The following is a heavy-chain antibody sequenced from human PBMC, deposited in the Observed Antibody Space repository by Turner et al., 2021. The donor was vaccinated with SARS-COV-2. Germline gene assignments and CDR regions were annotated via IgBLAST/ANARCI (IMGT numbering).Heavy chain of an antibody. D-gene: IGHD3-16*01. CDR3: TKRGDYYYYGMDV. V-gene: IGHV3-23*01. CDR2: SSGTDDST. CDR1: GFTFRNYA. J-gene: IGHJ6*02. Sequence: EVQLLESGGGLVQPGGSLRLSCAASGFTFRNYAMSWVRQAPGKGLECVSSSSGTDDSTFYADSVKGRFTISRDTSKNTLYLQMNSLRAEDTALYYCTKRGDYYYYGMDVWGQGTTVTVSS.